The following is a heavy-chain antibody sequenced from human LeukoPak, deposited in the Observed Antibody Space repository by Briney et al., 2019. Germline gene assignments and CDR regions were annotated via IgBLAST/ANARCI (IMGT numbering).Heavy chain of an antibody. V-gene: IGHV3-21*01. CDR1: GGSISSSS. CDR2: ISGSSSYI. D-gene: IGHD2-15*01. J-gene: IGHJ4*02. Sequence: ETLSLTCTGSGGSISSSSYYWGWIRQPPGKGLEWVSSISGSSSYIYYADSLKGRFTISRDDAKNSLFLQMNSLRAEDTAVYYCARWGYCSGGNCYIDYWGQGTLVTVSS. CDR3: ARWGYCSGGNCYIDY.